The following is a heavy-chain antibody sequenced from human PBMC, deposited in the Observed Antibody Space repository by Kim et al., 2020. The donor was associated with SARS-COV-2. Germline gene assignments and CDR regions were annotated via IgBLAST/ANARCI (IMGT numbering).Heavy chain of an antibody. J-gene: IGHJ5*02. CDR3: TRFPSTTSYYYGSGSPIMGDNWFDP. D-gene: IGHD3-10*01. CDR2: ISAYNGNT. V-gene: IGHV1-18*04. CDR1: GYTFTSYG. Sequence: ASVKVSCKASGYTFTSYGISWVRQAPGQGLEWMGWISAYNGNTNYAQKLQGRVTMTTDTSTSTAYMELRSLRSDDTAVYYCTRFPSTTSYYYGSGSPIMGDNWFDPWGQGTLVTVSS.